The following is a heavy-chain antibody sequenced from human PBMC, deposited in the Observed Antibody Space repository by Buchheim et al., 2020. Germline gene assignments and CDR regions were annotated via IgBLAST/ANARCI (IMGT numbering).Heavy chain of an antibody. Sequence: QVQLQESGPGLVKPSQTLSPTCTVSGGSISSGGYYWSWIRQHPGKGLEWIGYIYYSGSTYYNPSLKSRVTISVDTSKNQFSLKLSSVTAADTAVYYCARNDRSSEGYYYGSGSPFDYWGQGTL. V-gene: IGHV4-31*03. D-gene: IGHD3-10*01. CDR1: GGSISSGGYY. J-gene: IGHJ4*02. CDR2: IYYSGST. CDR3: ARNDRSSEGYYYGSGSPFDY.